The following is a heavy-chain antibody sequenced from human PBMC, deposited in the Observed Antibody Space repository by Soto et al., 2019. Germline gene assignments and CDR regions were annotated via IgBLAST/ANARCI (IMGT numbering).Heavy chain of an antibody. V-gene: IGHV4-59*01. CDR3: ARERPYYGFDY. J-gene: IGHJ4*01. D-gene: IGHD3-22*01. CDR2: VHYSGST. Sequence: SETLSLTCTVSSDSISRYYCIFIRQPPGKGLEWIGYVHYSGSTSYNPSLKGRVTISLDTSKKQFSLNVTSVTAADAAVYYCARERPYYGFDYWGHGTLVTVSS. CDR1: SDSISRYY.